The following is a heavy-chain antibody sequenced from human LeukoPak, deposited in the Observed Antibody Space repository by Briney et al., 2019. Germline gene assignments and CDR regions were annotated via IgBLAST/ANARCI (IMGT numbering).Heavy chain of an antibody. D-gene: IGHD4-17*01. CDR1: GCTFTGSY. CDR3: ARGLTTVTFDC. J-gene: IGHJ4*02. Sequence: ASVKVSCKASGCTFTGSYLHWVRQAPGQGLEWMGWINPNSGATNYARQFQGRVTMTRDTSISTAYMELSRLRSDDTAVYHCARGLTTVTFDCWGQGTLVTVSS. CDR2: INPNSGAT. V-gene: IGHV1-2*02.